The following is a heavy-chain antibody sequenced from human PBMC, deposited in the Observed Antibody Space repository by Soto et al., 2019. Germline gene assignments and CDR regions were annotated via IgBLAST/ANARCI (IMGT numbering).Heavy chain of an antibody. V-gene: IGHV4-39*01. CDR1: GGSISSSSYY. CDR3: ARRTVATLTLDY. CDR2: IYYSGST. J-gene: IGHJ4*02. Sequence: SETLSLTCTVSGGSISSSSYYWGWIRQPPGKGLEWIGSIYYSGSTCYSPSLKSRITISGDTSKNQFSLKLSSVTAADTAVYYCARRTVATLTLDYWGPGTLVTVSS. D-gene: IGHD4-17*01.